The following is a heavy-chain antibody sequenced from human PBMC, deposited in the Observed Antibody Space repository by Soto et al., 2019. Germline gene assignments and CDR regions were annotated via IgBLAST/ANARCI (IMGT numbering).Heavy chain of an antibody. CDR1: GYTFTSYY. CDR2: VNPNSGGT. CDR3: ARSIAARRTVDY. D-gene: IGHD6-6*01. Sequence: GASVQVSCKASGYTFTSYYMHWVRQAPGQGLEWMGWVNPNSGGTNYAQKFQGRVTMTRDTSITTAYMELSRLRSDDTAVYYCARSIAARRTVDYWGQGTLVTVSS. J-gene: IGHJ4*01. V-gene: IGHV1-2*02.